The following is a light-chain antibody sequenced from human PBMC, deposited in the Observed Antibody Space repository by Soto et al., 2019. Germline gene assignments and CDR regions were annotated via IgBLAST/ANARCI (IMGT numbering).Light chain of an antibody. J-gene: IGLJ3*02. CDR1: SSNIGSHY. CDR2: RNN. V-gene: IGLV1-47*01. CDR3: AAWDDSLSGRV. Sequence: QAVVTQPPSASGTPGQRVTISCSGSSSNIGSHYVYWYQQLPGTAPKLLIYRNNHRPSGVPDRFSGSKSGTSASLAISGLRSDDEADYYCAAWDDSLSGRVFGGGTKLTVL.